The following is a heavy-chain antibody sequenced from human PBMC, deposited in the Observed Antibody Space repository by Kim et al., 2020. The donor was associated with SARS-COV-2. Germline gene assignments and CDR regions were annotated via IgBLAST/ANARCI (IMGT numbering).Heavy chain of an antibody. CDR1: GYTFTSYY. V-gene: IGHV1-46*01. J-gene: IGHJ6*02. Sequence: ASVKVSCKASGYTFTSYYMHWVRQAPGQGLEWMGIINPSGGSTSYAQKFQGRVTMTRDTSTSTVYMELSSLRSEDTAVYYCARLEGGGSSVYYYYGMDVWGQGTTVTVSS. D-gene: IGHD6-6*01. CDR2: INPSGGST. CDR3: ARLEGGGSSVYYYYGMDV.